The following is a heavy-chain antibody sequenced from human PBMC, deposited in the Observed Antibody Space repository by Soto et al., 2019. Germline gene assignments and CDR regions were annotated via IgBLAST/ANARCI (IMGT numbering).Heavy chain of an antibody. CDR2: ISHNGAST. V-gene: IGHV3-23*01. CDR1: GFTFSIYA. CDR3: AKGKYSSGWYGRADVFDI. Sequence: EVQLWEFGGGLVQPGGTLGLSCAASGFTFSIYAMNWVRQAPGKGLEWVSVISHNGASTYSADSVKGRFTTSRDNSKNALYLQMHSLRAEDTAVYYCAKGKYSSGWYGRADVFDIWGQGTVVTVSS. J-gene: IGHJ3*02. D-gene: IGHD6-19*01.